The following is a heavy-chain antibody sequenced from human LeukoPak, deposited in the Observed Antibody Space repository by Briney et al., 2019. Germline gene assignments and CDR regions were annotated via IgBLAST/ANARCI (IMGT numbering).Heavy chain of an antibody. CDR1: RFTFSTYW. J-gene: IGHJ4*02. CDR3: TTTWGSGWYGGDY. V-gene: IGHV3-73*01. D-gene: IGHD6-19*01. Sequence: GGSLRLSCAASRFTFSTYWMHWVRQAPGKGLEWVGRIRSKANSYATAYAASVKGRFTISRDDSKNTAYLQMNSLKTEDTAVYYCTTTWGSGWYGGDYWGQGTLVTVSS. CDR2: IRSKANSYAT.